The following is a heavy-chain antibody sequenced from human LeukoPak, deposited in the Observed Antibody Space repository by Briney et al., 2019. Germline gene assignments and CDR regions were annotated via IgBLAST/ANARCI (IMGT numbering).Heavy chain of an antibody. CDR3: ASDLVY. CDR1: GFTFRTYA. Sequence: PGGSLRLSCAASGFTFRTYAMSWVRQAPGKGLEWVSVIYGVDGTSYADSVKGRFTISRDNSKNTVYLQMNSLRAGDTAVYYCASDLVYWGQGTLVTVSS. V-gene: IGHV3-53*01. D-gene: IGHD2-8*02. J-gene: IGHJ4*02. CDR2: IYGVDGT.